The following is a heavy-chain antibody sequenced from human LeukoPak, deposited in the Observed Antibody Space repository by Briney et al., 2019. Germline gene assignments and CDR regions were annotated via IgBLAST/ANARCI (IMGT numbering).Heavy chain of an antibody. Sequence: PGGSLRLSCAASGFTFSRYWMTWVRQAPGKGLEWVANIKQDGSEKYYMDSMKGRFTIPRDNAKNSLYLQMNSLRAEDTAVYYCARIGYSSSSLDYWGQGTLVTVSS. CDR3: ARIGYSSSSLDY. J-gene: IGHJ4*02. V-gene: IGHV3-7*01. D-gene: IGHD6-6*01. CDR2: IKQDGSEK. CDR1: GFTFSRYW.